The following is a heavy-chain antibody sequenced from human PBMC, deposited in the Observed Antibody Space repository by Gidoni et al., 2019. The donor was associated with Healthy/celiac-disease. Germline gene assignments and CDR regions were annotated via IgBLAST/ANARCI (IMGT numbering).Heavy chain of an antibody. D-gene: IGHD3-3*01. CDR1: GGSFSGYY. CDR2: VNHSGST. V-gene: IGHV4-34*01. CDR3: ASRSYYDFWSGYYS. J-gene: IGHJ4*02. Sequence: QVQLQQWGAGLLKPSAPLSLTCAVYGGSFSGYYCSWIRQPPGKGLEWIGEVNHSGSTNDNPSLKSRVTISVDTSKNQFSLKLSSVTAADTAVYYCASRSYYDFWSGYYSWGQGTLVTVSS.